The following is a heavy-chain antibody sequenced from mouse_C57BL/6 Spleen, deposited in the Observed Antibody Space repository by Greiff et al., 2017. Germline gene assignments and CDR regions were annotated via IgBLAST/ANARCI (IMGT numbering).Heavy chain of an antibody. Sequence: QVQLQQPGAELVRPGSSVKLSCKASGYTFTSYWMDWVKQRPGQGLEWIGNIYPSDSETHYNQKFKDKATLTVDKSSSTAYMQLSSLTSEDSAVYYCARRGLTGTGFDYWGQGTTLTVSS. CDR3: ARRGLTGTGFDY. J-gene: IGHJ2*01. CDR2: IYPSDSET. CDR1: GYTFTSYW. V-gene: IGHV1-61*01. D-gene: IGHD4-1*01.